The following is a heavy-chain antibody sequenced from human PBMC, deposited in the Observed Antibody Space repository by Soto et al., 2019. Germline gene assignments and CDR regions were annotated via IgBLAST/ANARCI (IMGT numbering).Heavy chain of an antibody. CDR2: INDDGIST. J-gene: IGHJ4*02. D-gene: IGHD1-1*01. CDR3: TRGPRTTSTGTGAF. V-gene: IGHV3-74*01. CDR1: GFTFRMYL. Sequence: PGGSLRLSCAASGFTFRMYLMHWVRQVPGKGPEWVSRINDDGISTNYADSVKGRFTISRDNAKNTLYLQMNALRVEDTGVYYCTRGPRTTSTGTGAFWGQGSMVTV.